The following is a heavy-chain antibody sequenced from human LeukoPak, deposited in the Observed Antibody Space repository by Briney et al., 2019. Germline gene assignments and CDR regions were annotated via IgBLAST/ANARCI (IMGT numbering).Heavy chain of an antibody. V-gene: IGHV3-30-3*01. Sequence: PGGSLRLSCAAYGFTFSSYTIHWVRQPPGKGLEWVAVISFDGSNKYYADSVKGRFTISRDNSKNTLYLQMNSLRAEDTAVYYCAREELGSSLGFDPWGQGTLVTVSS. J-gene: IGHJ5*02. CDR1: GFTFSSYT. D-gene: IGHD3-16*01. CDR3: AREELGSSLGFDP. CDR2: ISFDGSNK.